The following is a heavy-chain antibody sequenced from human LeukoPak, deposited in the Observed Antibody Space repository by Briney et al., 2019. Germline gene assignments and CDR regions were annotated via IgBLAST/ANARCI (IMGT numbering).Heavy chain of an antibody. CDR3: ARVPYYSSPLDY. D-gene: IGHD6-13*01. J-gene: IGHJ4*02. Sequence: GSLRLSCAASGFMFRSYWMTWVRQAPGKGLEWIGEIYHSGSTNYNPSLKSRVTISVDTSKNQFSLKLSSVTAADTAVYYCARVPYYSSPLDYWGQGTLVTVSS. CDR1: GFMFRSYW. V-gene: IGHV4-4*02. CDR2: IYHSGST.